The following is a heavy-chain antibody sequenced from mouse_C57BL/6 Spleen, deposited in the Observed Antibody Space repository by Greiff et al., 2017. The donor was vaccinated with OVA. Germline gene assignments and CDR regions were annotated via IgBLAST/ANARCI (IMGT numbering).Heavy chain of an antibody. Sequence: QVQLQQSGAELVKPGASVKMSCKASGYTFTTYPIEWMKQNHGKSLEWIGNFHPYNDDTKYNEKFKGKATWTVEKSSSTVYLELSRLTSDDSAVYYCARPLHYGNYGFAYWGQGTLVTVSA. CDR2: FHPYNDDT. CDR3: ARPLHYGNYGFAY. J-gene: IGHJ3*01. D-gene: IGHD2-1*01. CDR1: GYTFTTYP. V-gene: IGHV1-47*01.